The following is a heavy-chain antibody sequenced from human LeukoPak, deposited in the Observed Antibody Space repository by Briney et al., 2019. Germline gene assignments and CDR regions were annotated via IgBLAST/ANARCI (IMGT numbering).Heavy chain of an antibody. CDR1: GYSFTSYW. V-gene: IGHV5-51*01. J-gene: IGHJ4*02. D-gene: IGHD3-22*01. CDR3: ARDYYDSSGYYYFDY. CDR2: IYPGDSDT. Sequence: GGSLKISCKGSGYSFTSYWIGWVRQMPGKGLEWMGIIYPGDSDTRYSPSFQGQVTISADKSISTAYLQWSSLKASDTAMYYCARDYYDSSGYYYFDYWGQGTLVTVSS.